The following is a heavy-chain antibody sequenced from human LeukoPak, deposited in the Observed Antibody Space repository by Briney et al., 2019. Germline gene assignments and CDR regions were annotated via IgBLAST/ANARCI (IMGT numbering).Heavy chain of an antibody. J-gene: IGHJ6*02. CDR1: GYTFTSYD. Sequence: ASVKVSCKASGYTFTSYDINWVRQATGQGLEWVGWMNPNSGNTGYAQKFQGRVTMTRNTSISTAYMELSSLRSEDTAVYYCARGGVVVVAATDYYGMDVWGQGTTVTVSS. CDR3: ARGGVVVVAATDYYGMDV. D-gene: IGHD2-15*01. V-gene: IGHV1-8*01. CDR2: MNPNSGNT.